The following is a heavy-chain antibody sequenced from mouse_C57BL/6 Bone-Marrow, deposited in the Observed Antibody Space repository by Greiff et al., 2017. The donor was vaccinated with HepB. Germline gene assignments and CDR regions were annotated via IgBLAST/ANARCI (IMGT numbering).Heavy chain of an antibody. CDR3: TRRYYYGSSYPFAY. D-gene: IGHD1-1*01. CDR2: IDPETGGT. CDR1: GYTFTDYE. J-gene: IGHJ3*01. V-gene: IGHV1-15*01. Sequence: VKLMESGAELVRPGASVTLSCKASGYTFTDYEMHWVKQTPVHGLEWIGAIDPETGGTAYNQKFKGKAILTADKSSSTAYMELRSLTSEDSAVYYCTRRYYYGSSYPFAYWGQGTLVTVSA.